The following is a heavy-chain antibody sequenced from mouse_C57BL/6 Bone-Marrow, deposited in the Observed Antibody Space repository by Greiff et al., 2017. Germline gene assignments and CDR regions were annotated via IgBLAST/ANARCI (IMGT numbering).Heavy chain of an antibody. J-gene: IGHJ1*03. CDR3: ARDDYVDWYFDV. D-gene: IGHD2-4*01. Sequence: VQLQQPGAELVKPGASVKMSCKASGYTFTSYWITWVKQRPGQGLEWIGDIYPGSGSPNYNEKFKSKATLTVDTSSSTAYMQLSSLTSEDSAVYYCARDDYVDWYFDVWGTGTTVTVSS. CDR1: GYTFTSYW. V-gene: IGHV1-55*01. CDR2: IYPGSGSP.